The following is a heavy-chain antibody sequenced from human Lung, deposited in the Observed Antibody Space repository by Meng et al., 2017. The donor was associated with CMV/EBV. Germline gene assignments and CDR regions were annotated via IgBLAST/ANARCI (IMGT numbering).Heavy chain of an antibody. Sequence: QVQLVQSGFELKHPGASGKVYCRPSGYTFTSYASNWVRQAHGQGPDWMGWIDPNAGNTTYDQGFTGRFVFSLDTSVSTAYLQINSLRADDTAVYYCARDSPLDGYSLLDYWGQGTLVTVSS. J-gene: IGHJ4*02. V-gene: IGHV7-4-1*02. D-gene: IGHD5-24*01. CDR2: IDPNAGNT. CDR3: ARDSPLDGYSLLDY. CDR1: GYTFTSYA.